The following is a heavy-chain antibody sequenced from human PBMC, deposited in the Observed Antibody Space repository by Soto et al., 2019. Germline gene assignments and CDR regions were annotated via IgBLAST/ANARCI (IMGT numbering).Heavy chain of an antibody. CDR1: GGSISSSSYY. V-gene: IGHV4-39*01. D-gene: IGHD3-9*01. CDR2: IYYSGST. Sequence: PSETLSLTCTVSGGSISSSSYYWGWIRQPPGKGLEWIGSIYYSGSTYYNPSLKSRVTISVDTSKNQFSLKLSSVTAADTAVYYCARRLLRHIDWDYWGQGTRVTVSS. CDR3: ARRLLRHIDWDY. J-gene: IGHJ4*02.